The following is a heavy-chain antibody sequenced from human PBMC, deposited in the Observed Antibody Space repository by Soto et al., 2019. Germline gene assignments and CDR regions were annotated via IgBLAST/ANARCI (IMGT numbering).Heavy chain of an antibody. J-gene: IGHJ6*03. Sequence: ASVKVSCKASGYTFTNYGITWVRRAPGQGPQWMGWISADNGNTNYAQKFQGRVTMTTNTSISTAYMELSSLRSEDTAVYYCARGPIRYSVYDFGYYYYYMDVWGKGTTVTVSS. CDR2: ISADNGNT. D-gene: IGHD5-12*01. CDR1: GYTFTNYG. CDR3: ARGPIRYSVYDFGYYYYYMDV. V-gene: IGHV1-18*01.